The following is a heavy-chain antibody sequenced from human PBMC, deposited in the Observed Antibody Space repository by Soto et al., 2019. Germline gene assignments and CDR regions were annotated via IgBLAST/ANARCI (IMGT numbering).Heavy chain of an antibody. CDR2: ISSSSSTI. CDR1: GFTFSSYS. CDR3: ARDLGGDYVVERSYYFDY. D-gene: IGHD4-17*01. J-gene: IGHJ4*02. V-gene: IGHV3-48*01. Sequence: GGSLRLSCAASGFTFSSYSMNWVRQAPGKGLEWVSYISSSSSTIYYADSVKGRFTISRDNAKNSLYLQMNSLRAEDTAVYYCARDLGGDYVVERSYYFDYWGQGTLVTVSS.